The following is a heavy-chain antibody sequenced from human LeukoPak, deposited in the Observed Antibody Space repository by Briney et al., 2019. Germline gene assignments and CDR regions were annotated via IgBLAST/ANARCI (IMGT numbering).Heavy chain of an antibody. CDR2: INPSGGST. D-gene: IGHD3-10*01. J-gene: IGHJ6*03. Sequence: ASVKVSCKASGYTFTSYYMHWVRQAPGQGLEWMGIINPSGGSTSYAQKFQGRVTMTRDMFTSTVYMELSSLRSEDTAVYYCARGPSITMVRGGQWYYYMDVWGKGTTVTISS. V-gene: IGHV1-46*01. CDR1: GYTFTSYY. CDR3: ARGPSITMVRGGQWYYYMDV.